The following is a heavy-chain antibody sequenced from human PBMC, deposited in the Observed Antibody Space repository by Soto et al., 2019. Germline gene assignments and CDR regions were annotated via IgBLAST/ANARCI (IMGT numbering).Heavy chain of an antibody. CDR2: IYYSGST. D-gene: IGHD1-26*01. J-gene: IGHJ6*02. V-gene: IGHV4-39*01. CDR1: GGSISSSSYY. CDR3: ARHAGSYFIYYYYGMDV. Sequence: ETLSLTCTVSGGSISSSSYYWGWIRQPPGKGLEWIGSIYYSGSTYYNPSLKSRVTISVDTSKNQFSLKLSSVTAADTAVYYCARHAGSYFIYYYYGMDVWGQGTTVS.